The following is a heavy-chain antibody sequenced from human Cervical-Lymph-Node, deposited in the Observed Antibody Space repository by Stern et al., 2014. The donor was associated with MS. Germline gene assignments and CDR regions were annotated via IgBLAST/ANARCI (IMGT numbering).Heavy chain of an antibody. V-gene: IGHV1-2*06. D-gene: IGHD3-16*01. CDR2: IDPNSGGT. Sequence: VQLVESGAEVKKPGASVKVSCKASGYIFIGYYVHWVRQAPGQGLEWMGRIDPNSGGTDYAQKFQGRVTMTRDTSISTAYMELSSLESDDTAVYYCAVAYYVWGILRYSNFDYWGQGTLVTVSS. CDR3: AVAYYVWGILRYSNFDY. J-gene: IGHJ4*02. CDR1: GYIFIGYY.